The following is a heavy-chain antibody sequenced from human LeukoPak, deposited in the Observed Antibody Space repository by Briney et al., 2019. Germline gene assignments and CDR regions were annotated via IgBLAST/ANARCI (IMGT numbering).Heavy chain of an antibody. J-gene: IGHJ5*02. CDR1: GGSVSSASYY. Sequence: SETLSLTCTVSGGSVSSASYYWSWIRQPPGRGLEWIAYVYYSGSTKYNPSPKSGVTISVDTSKNQFSLKLSSVTAADTAIYYCARLSLDNWFDPWGQGTLVTVSS. CDR3: ARLSLDNWFDP. D-gene: IGHD3-16*02. V-gene: IGHV4-61*01. CDR2: VYYSGST.